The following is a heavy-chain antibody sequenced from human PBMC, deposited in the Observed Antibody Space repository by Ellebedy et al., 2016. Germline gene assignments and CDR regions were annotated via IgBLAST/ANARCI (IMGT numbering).Heavy chain of an antibody. CDR2: IYYSGST. CDR1: GGSISSSSSY. Sequence: SETLSLXCTISGGSISSSSSYWGWIRQPPGKGLEWIGSIYYSGSTYYNPSLKSRVTISVDTSKNQFSLKLSSVTAADTAVYYCGTAVYRHYFDYWGQGTLVTVSS. J-gene: IGHJ4*02. D-gene: IGHD2-2*01. CDR3: GTAVYRHYFDY. V-gene: IGHV4-39*01.